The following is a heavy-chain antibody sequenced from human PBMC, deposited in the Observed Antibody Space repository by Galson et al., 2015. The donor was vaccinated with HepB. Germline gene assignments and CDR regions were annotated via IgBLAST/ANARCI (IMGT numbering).Heavy chain of an antibody. J-gene: IGHJ6*03. CDR1: GFTFSNAS. Sequence: SLRLSCAASGFTFSNASMSWVRQAPGKGLEWVGRIKSKTDGGTTDYAAPVKGRFTISRDDSKNTLYLQMNSLKTEDTAVYYCTTDFSVTTYPYYYYMDVWGKGTTVTVSS. CDR2: IKSKTDGGTT. D-gene: IGHD4-17*01. V-gene: IGHV3-15*01. CDR3: TTDFSVTTYPYYYYMDV.